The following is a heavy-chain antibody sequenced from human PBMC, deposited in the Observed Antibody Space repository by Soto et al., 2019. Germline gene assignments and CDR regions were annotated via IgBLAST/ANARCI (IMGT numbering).Heavy chain of an antibody. Sequence: GGSLRLSCSASGFTFSSYAVHWVRQAPGKGLEYVSAISSNGGSTYYADSVKGRFTISRDNSKNTLYLQMSSLRAEDTAVYYCVKSAVRGYDLLYFAYWGQGTLVTVSS. V-gene: IGHV3-64D*08. CDR1: GFTFSSYA. CDR3: VKSAVRGYDLLYFAY. CDR2: ISSNGGST. D-gene: IGHD5-12*01. J-gene: IGHJ4*02.